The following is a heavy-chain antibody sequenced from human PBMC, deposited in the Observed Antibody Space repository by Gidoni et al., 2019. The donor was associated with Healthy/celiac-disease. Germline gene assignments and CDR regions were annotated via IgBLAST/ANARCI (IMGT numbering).Heavy chain of an antibody. V-gene: IGHV4-61*02. Sequence: QVQLQESGPGLVKPSQTLYLTCTVSCGSISSGIYYWSWIRQPAGKGLEWIGRIYTSGSTNYNPPLKSRVTISVDTSKNQFSLKLSSVNAADTAVYYCARGVTYSPHFDYWGQGTLVTVSS. CDR2: IYTSGST. J-gene: IGHJ4*02. CDR3: ARGVTYSPHFDY. D-gene: IGHD2-21*02. CDR1: CGSISSGIYY.